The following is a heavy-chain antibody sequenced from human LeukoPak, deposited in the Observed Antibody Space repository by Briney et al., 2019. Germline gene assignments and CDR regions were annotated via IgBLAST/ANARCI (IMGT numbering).Heavy chain of an antibody. Sequence: SETLSLTCTVSGGSISSYYWSCIRQPAGKGLEWIGRIYNSGSTNYNPSLKSRVTMSVDTSKNQFSLKLSSLTAADTAVYYCARDFFNYDGSVNYSIRGMDVWGQGITVIVSS. D-gene: IGHD3-10*01. CDR2: IYNSGST. CDR1: GGSISSYY. V-gene: IGHV4-4*07. CDR3: ARDFFNYDGSVNYSIRGMDV. J-gene: IGHJ6*02.